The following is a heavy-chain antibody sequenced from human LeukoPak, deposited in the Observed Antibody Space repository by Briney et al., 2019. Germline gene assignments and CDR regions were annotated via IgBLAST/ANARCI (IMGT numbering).Heavy chain of an antibody. CDR1: GFPFSNSW. CDR2: IKKDGSGI. J-gene: IGHJ6*04. Sequence: GGSLRLSCAVSGFPFSNSWMYWVRQAPGKGLEGVANIKKDGSGISYVESVKGRFIISRDNSRNSLYLQMNSPKVEDTAVYFCAGGNAMDVWGKGTAVTVYS. CDR3: AGGNAMDV. V-gene: IGHV3-7*03.